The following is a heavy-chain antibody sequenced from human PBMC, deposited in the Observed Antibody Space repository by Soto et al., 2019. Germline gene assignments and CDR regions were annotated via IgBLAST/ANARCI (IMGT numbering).Heavy chain of an antibody. CDR1: GFTFSSYA. J-gene: IGHJ3*02. CDR3: AKDVRSHGYNLAPHDAFDI. Sequence: EVQLLESGGGLVQPGGSLRLSCAASGFTFSSYAMSWVRQAPGKGLEWVSAISGSGGSTYYADSVKGRFTISRDNSKNTLYLQMNRLRAKDTAVDYCAKDVRSHGYNLAPHDAFDIWGQGTMVTVSS. D-gene: IGHD5-12*01. CDR2: ISGSGGST. V-gene: IGHV3-23*01.